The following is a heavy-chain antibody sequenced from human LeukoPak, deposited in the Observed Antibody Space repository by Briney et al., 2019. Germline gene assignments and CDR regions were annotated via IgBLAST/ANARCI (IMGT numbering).Heavy chain of an antibody. CDR2: IYYSGST. CDR1: GGSISSSSYY. Sequence: PSETLSLTCTVSGGSISSSSYYWGWIRQPPGKGLEWIGSIYYSGSTYYIPSLKSRVTISVDTSKNQFSLKLSSVTAADTAVYYCARLDIVATNFDYWGQGTLVAVSS. CDR3: ARLDIVATNFDY. D-gene: IGHD5-12*01. J-gene: IGHJ4*02. V-gene: IGHV4-39*07.